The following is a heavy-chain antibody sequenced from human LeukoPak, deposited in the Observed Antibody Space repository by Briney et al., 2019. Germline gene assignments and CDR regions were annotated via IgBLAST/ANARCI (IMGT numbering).Heavy chain of an antibody. D-gene: IGHD3-22*01. CDR2: IYYSGST. V-gene: IGHV4-39*07. CDR1: GGSISSSSYY. CDR3: AAPYDSSGYSFDY. Sequence: SETLSLTCTVSGGSISSSSYYWGWIRQPPGKGLEWIGSIYYSGSTYYNPSLKSRVTISVDTSKNQFSLKLSSVTAADTAVYHCAAPYDSSGYSFDYWGQGTLVTVSS. J-gene: IGHJ4*02.